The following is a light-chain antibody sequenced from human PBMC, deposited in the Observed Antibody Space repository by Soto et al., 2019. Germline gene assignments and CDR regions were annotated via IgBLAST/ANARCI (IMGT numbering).Light chain of an antibody. Sequence: QSALTQPASVSGSPGQSITISCTGTSSDIGSYNYVSWYQQHPGKAPKLMIYDVSNRPSGVSNHFSGSKSGNTASLTISGLQAEDEADYYCFSYTTSSTWVFGGGTKLTVL. V-gene: IGLV2-14*01. CDR1: SSDIGSYNY. J-gene: IGLJ3*02. CDR3: FSYTTSSTWV. CDR2: DVS.